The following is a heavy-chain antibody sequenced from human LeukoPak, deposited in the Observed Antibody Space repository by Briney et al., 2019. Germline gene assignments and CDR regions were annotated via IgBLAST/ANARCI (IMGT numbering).Heavy chain of an antibody. CDR3: ARHGYESNYVFY. Sequence: SETLSLTCTVSGGSIGSSSYYWGWIRQPPGKGLEWIGSIYYSGSTYYNPSLKSRVTISVDTSKNQFSLKLSSVTAADTAVYYCARHGYESNYVFYWGQGTLVTVSS. CDR1: GGSIGSSSYY. V-gene: IGHV4-39*01. J-gene: IGHJ4*02. D-gene: IGHD5-12*01. CDR2: IYYSGST.